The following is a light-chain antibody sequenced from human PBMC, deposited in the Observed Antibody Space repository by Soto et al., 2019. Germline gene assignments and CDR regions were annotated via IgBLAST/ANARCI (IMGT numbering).Light chain of an antibody. J-gene: IGLJ2*01. V-gene: IGLV1-40*01. CDR2: GNS. Sequence: QLVLTQPPSVSGAPGQRVTISCTGSSSNFGAGYDVHWYQQLPGTAPKLLIYGNSNRPSGVPDRFSGSKSGTSASLAITGLQAEDEADYYCQSYDSSLSAVVFGEGTKVTVL. CDR1: SSNFGAGYD. CDR3: QSYDSSLSAVV.